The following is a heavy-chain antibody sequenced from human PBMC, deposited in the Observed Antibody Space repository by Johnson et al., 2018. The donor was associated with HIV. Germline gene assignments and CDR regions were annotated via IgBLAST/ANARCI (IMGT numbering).Heavy chain of an antibody. J-gene: IGHJ3*02. CDR3: AKDRTSAQSAFDI. V-gene: IGHV3-23*04. D-gene: IGHD1-1*01. Sequence: VQLVESGGGLVQPGGSLRLSCAASGFTFITYAMSWVRQAPGKGLEWVSSVSGSGASTYYADSVKGRFTISRDNSKKTLYLQMHSLRAEDTAVYYCAKDRTSAQSAFDIWGQGTMVTVSS. CDR1: GFTFITYA. CDR2: VSGSGAST.